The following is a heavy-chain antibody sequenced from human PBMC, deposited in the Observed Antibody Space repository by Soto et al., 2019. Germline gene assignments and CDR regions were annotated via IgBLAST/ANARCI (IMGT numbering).Heavy chain of an antibody. D-gene: IGHD2-21*02. CDR2: INPNSGGT. CDR1: GYTFTGYY. CDR3: ARAYCGGDCYSSYYGMDV. Sequence: QVQLVQSGAEVKKPGASVKVSCKASGYTFTGYYMHWVRQAPGQGLEWMGWINPNSGGTNYAQKFQGRVTMTRDTSISTAYMELSRLRSDDTAVYYCARAYCGGDCYSSYYGMDVWGQGTTVTVSS. J-gene: IGHJ6*02. V-gene: IGHV1-2*02.